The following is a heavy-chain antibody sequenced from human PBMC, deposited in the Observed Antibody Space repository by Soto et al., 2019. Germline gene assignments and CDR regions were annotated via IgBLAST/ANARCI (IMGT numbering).Heavy chain of an antibody. CDR1: GFTFSSYA. CDR3: AKDWIPPDYGGNSNWFDP. CDR2: ISGSGGST. Sequence: GGSLRLSCAASGFTFSSYAMSWVRQAPGKGLEWVSAISGSGGSTYYADSVKGRFTISRDNSKNTRYLQMNSLRAEDTAVYYCAKDWIPPDYGGNSNWFDPWGQGTLVTVSS. V-gene: IGHV3-23*01. J-gene: IGHJ5*02. D-gene: IGHD4-17*01.